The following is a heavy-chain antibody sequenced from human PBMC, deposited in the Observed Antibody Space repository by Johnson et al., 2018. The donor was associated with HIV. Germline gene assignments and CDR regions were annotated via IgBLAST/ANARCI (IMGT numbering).Heavy chain of an antibody. Sequence: VQLMESGGGLVQPGRSLRLSCAASGFTFDDYAMHWVRQAPGKGLEWVSGISWNSGSIGYADSVKGRFTISRDNAKNSLYLQMNSLRAEETAVYYCARGGSDVDTAMVDSDAFDIWGQGTMVTVSS. D-gene: IGHD5-18*01. CDR1: GFTFDDYA. J-gene: IGHJ3*02. CDR3: ARGGSDVDTAMVDSDAFDI. V-gene: IGHV3-9*01. CDR2: ISWNSGSI.